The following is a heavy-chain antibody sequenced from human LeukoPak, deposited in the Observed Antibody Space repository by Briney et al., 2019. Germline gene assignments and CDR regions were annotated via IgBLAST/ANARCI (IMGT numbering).Heavy chain of an antibody. CDR2: ISSSSSSI. Sequence: GGSLRLSCAASGFTFSSCSMNWVRQAPGKGLEWVSYISSSSSSIYYADSVKGRFTISRDNAKNSLFLQMNSLRAEDTAVCYCAREGGSYSLDYWGQGTLVTVSS. J-gene: IGHJ4*02. CDR3: AREGGSYSLDY. CDR1: GFTFSSCS. D-gene: IGHD1-26*01. V-gene: IGHV3-48*01.